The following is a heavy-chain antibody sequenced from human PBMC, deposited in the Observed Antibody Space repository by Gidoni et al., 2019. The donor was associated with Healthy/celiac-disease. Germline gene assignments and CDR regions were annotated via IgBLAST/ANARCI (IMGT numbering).Heavy chain of an antibody. D-gene: IGHD6-6*01. J-gene: IGHJ5*02. CDR2: FDPGDGET. Sequence: QVQLVQSGAEVKKPGASLKVSCKVSGYTLTELSMHGVRQAPGKGLEWMGGFDPGDGETSYAPKFQGRITRTEDTSTDTAYMALSSLRSEDTAVYYCATLEYSSSSFDPWGQGTLVTVSS. CDR3: ATLEYSSSSFDP. CDR1: GYTLTELS. V-gene: IGHV1-24*01.